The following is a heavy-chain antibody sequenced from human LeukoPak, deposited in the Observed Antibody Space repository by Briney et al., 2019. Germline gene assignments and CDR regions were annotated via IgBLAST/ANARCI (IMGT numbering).Heavy chain of an antibody. J-gene: IGHJ3*02. V-gene: IGHV3-53*04. D-gene: IGHD6-19*01. CDR1: GFTVSSNY. CDR2: IYSGGST. CDR3: ARGDKQWLVSFAFDI. Sequence: GSLRLSCAASGFTVSSNYMSWVRQAPGKGLEWVSVIYSGGSTYYADSVKGRFTISRHNSKNTLYLQMNSLRAEDTAVYYCARGDKQWLVSFAFDIWGQGTMVTVSS.